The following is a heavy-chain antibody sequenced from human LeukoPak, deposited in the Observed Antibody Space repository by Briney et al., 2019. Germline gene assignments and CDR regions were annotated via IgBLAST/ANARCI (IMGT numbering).Heavy chain of an antibody. Sequence: GGSLRLSCATSGFIFGNYRMHWVRHAPGKGLVWVSRINSDGSSTSYADSVKGRFTISRDNAKNTLSLQINSLRAEDTAVYYCARASTVTTCLWDWGQGTLVTVSS. CDR2: INSDGSST. J-gene: IGHJ4*02. CDR1: GFIFGNYR. CDR3: ARASTVTTCLWD. V-gene: IGHV3-74*01. D-gene: IGHD4-17*01.